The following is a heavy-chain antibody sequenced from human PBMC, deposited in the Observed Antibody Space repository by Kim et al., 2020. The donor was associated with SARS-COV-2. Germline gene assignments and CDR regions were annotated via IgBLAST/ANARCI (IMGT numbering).Heavy chain of an antibody. CDR2: IQDGGTA. CDR3: ARFNPWGATTHFDS. D-gene: IGHD5-12*01. CDR1: GGSINNANYY. V-gene: IGHV4-31*03. Sequence: SETLSLTCTVSGGSINNANYYWSWIRQHPGKGLEWIGYIQDGGTAYYTPSLQSRAVISVDTSKTHFSLTLRSMTAADTAVYYCARFNPWGATTHFDSWG. J-gene: IGHJ4*01.